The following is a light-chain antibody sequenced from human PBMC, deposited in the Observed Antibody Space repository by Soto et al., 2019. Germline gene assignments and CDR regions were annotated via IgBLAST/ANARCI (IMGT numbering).Light chain of an antibody. J-gene: IGKJ1*01. CDR1: QSISSY. CDR2: AAS. CDR3: QQIYSTPPT. V-gene: IGKV1-39*01. Sequence: DIQMTQSPSSLSASVGDRVTITCRASQSISSYLNWYQQKPGKAPKLLIYAASSLQSGVPSRFSGSGSGKVFTLTISILQPEDFATYYCQQIYSTPPTFGQGTRVDTK.